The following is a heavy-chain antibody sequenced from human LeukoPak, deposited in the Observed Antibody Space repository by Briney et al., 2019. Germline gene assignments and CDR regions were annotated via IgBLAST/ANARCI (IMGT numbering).Heavy chain of an antibody. V-gene: IGHV4-34*01. Sequence: SETLSLTCAVYGGSFSGYYWSWIRQPPGKGLEWIGAINHSGSTNYSPSLKSRVTISVDTSKNQFSLKLRSVTAADTAVYYCARGYGSGSYYHHWGQGNLVTVSS. CDR3: ARGYGSGSYYHH. CDR2: INHSGST. D-gene: IGHD3-10*01. CDR1: GGSFSGYY. J-gene: IGHJ4*02.